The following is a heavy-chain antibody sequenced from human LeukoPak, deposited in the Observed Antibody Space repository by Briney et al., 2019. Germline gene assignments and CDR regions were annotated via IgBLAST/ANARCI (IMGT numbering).Heavy chain of an antibody. D-gene: IGHD3-3*01. CDR3: ARSGVVTFYQYMDV. CDR2: DT. V-gene: IGHV5-51*01. J-gene: IGHJ6*03. Sequence: EPLTNPCRGSGYMITTFWIGWVRQKPGKGMEWMGIDTRYSPSFQGQVTISADKSISTAYLQWSSLKASDTAMYYCARSGVVTFYQYMDVWGTGTTVTVSS. CDR1: GYMITTFW.